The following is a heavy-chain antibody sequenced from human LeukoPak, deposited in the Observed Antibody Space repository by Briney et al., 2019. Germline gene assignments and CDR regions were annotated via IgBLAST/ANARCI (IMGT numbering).Heavy chain of an antibody. V-gene: IGHV1-2*02. J-gene: IGHJ4*02. CDR3: ARSITIFGVATLGY. D-gene: IGHD3-3*01. Sequence: GASVKVSCKASGYTFTGYYMHWVRQAPGQGLEWMGWINPNSGGTNYAQKFQGTLTLTRDMSTSTVYMELSSLRSEDTAVYYCARSITIFGVATLGYWGQGTLVTVSS. CDR2: INPNSGGT. CDR1: GYTFTGYY.